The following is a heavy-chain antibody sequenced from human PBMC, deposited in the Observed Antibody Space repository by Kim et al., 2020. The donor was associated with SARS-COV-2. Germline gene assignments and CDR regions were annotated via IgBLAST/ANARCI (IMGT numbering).Heavy chain of an antibody. V-gene: IGHV7-4-1*02. CDR2: SNTNTGNP. J-gene: IGHJ5*02. Sequence: ASVKVSCKASGYTFTSYAMNWVRQAPGQGLEWMGWSNTNTGNPTYAQGFTGRFVFSFDTSVSTAYLQISSLKAEDTAVYYCARTYSNFGYNWFDPWGQGTLVTVSS. CDR1: GYTFTSYA. CDR3: ARTYSNFGYNWFDP. D-gene: IGHD4-4*01.